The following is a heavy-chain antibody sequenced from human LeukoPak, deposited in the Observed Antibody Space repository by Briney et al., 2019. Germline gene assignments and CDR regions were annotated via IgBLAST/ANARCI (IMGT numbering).Heavy chain of an antibody. D-gene: IGHD6-13*01. Sequence: GGSLRLSCAASGFTVSNNYMSWVRQAPGKGLEWVSVIYSGGSTYYADSVKGRFTISRDNSKNTLYLQMNSLRTEDTAVYYCARERGIAAAGTLVDYWGQGTLVTVSS. CDR3: ARERGIAAAGTLVDY. CDR2: IYSGGST. CDR1: GFTVSNNY. J-gene: IGHJ4*02. V-gene: IGHV3-66*01.